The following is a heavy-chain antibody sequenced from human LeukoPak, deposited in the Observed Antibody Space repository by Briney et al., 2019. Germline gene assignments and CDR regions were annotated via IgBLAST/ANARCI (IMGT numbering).Heavy chain of an antibody. CDR3: ATRDPTVTMFDY. J-gene: IGHJ4*02. V-gene: IGHV1-2*02. Sequence: ASVKVSCKASGYTFTGYYMHWVRQAPGQGLEWMGWINPNSGGTNYAQKFQGRVTMTRDTSISTAYMELSRLRSDDTAVYYCATRDPTVTMFDYWGQGTLVTVSS. CDR2: INPNSGGT. D-gene: IGHD4-17*01. CDR1: GYTFTGYY.